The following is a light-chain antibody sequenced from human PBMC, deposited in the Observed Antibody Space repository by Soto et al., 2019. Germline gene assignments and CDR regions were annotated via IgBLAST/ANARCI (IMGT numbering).Light chain of an antibody. J-gene: IGLJ1*01. Sequence: QSALTQPASLSGTPGQSVTISCTGTSSDIGAYDDVSWFQLHPITAPILMITDVNHRPSGVSNRFSGSKSVYTAYLTISGLQVDDEAEYFCVSFTPPSAHGFGAGTKLTVL. CDR3: VSFTPPSAHG. CDR1: SSDIGAYDD. V-gene: IGLV2-14*03. CDR2: DVN.